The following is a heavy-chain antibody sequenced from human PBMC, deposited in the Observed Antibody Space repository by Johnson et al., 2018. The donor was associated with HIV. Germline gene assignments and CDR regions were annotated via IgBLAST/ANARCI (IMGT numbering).Heavy chain of an antibody. CDR3: ARDGYNQKPLDAFDI. Sequence: QVQLVESGGGLVQPGGSLRLSCAASGFTFSSYGMHWVRQAPGKGLAWVAFIRYDESNKYSADSVKGGFTISRDNSKNTLYLQMNSLRAEDTAVYYCARDGYNQKPLDAFDIWGQGTMVTVSS. V-gene: IGHV3-30*02. D-gene: IGHD5-24*01. CDR2: IRYDESNK. J-gene: IGHJ3*02. CDR1: GFTFSSYG.